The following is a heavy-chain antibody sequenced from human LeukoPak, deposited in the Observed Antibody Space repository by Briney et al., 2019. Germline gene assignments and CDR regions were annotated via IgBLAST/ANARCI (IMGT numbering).Heavy chain of an antibody. CDR1: GFAFSSYA. Sequence: GGSLRLSCAASGFAFSSYAMSWVRQAPGKGLEWVSAISGSGGSTYYADSVKGRFTISRDNSKNTLYLQMNSLRAEDTAVYYCATEPSYYGSGNDYWGQGTLVTVSS. CDR2: ISGSGGST. D-gene: IGHD3-10*01. V-gene: IGHV3-23*01. J-gene: IGHJ4*02. CDR3: ATEPSYYGSGNDY.